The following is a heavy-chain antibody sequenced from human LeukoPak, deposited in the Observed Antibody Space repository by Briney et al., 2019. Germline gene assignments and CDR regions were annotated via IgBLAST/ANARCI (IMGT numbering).Heavy chain of an antibody. CDR2: ISYDGSNK. CDR3: ARAEGYGAIDY. Sequence: GGSLRLSCAASGFTFSSYAMHWVRQAPGKGLEWVAVISYDGSNKYYADSVKGRFTISRDNANNSLYLQMNSLRAEDTALYYCARAEGYGAIDYCGQGTLVTVSS. J-gene: IGHJ4*02. D-gene: IGHD5-24*01. CDR1: GFTFSSYA. V-gene: IGHV3-30-3*01.